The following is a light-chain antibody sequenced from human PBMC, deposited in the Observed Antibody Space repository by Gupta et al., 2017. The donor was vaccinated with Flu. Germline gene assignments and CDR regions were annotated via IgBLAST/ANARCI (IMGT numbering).Light chain of an antibody. CDR2: GAA. CDR1: QTVSRSY. J-gene: IGKJ3*01. Sequence: EIVLTPSPGPLSLSPGERAPLPCRASQTVSRSYLAWYQQKPGQAPRLRIYGAATRATGIPDRFSGSGSGTDITLTISRLEPEDVAVDDCQQLGDSPPYTFGHGTKVDIK. V-gene: IGKV3-20*01. CDR3: QQLGDSPPYT.